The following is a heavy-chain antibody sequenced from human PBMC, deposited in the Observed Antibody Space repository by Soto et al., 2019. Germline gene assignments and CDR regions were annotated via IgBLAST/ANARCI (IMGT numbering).Heavy chain of an antibody. D-gene: IGHD3-9*01. J-gene: IGHJ5*02. CDR1: GDPLRGYA. CDR3: ARKLEASVRHVEWFSYKWFDP. Sequence: SENLFLNCDVHGDPLRGYAWFWIRQPPGTGLERIGEITLRGVTNYHPSPKRRDSMSVDTSKNRISLNVSSVTAADTALYFCARKLEASVRHVEWFSYKWFDPWGPGTLVTVSS. CDR2: ITLRGVT. V-gene: IGHV4-34*01.